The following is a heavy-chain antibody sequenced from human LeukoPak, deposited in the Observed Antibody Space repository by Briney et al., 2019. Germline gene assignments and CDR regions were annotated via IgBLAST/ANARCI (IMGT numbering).Heavy chain of an antibody. Sequence: PGGSLRLSCAASGFTFSSYAMSWVRQAPGKGLEWVSAIGGSGGSTYYANSVKGRFTLSRDNSKNTLYLQMNSLRADDTAVYYCATMPTGYSYGFGLDYWGQGTLVTVSS. CDR2: IGGSGGST. J-gene: IGHJ4*02. CDR3: ATMPTGYSYGFGLDY. D-gene: IGHD5-18*01. V-gene: IGHV3-23*01. CDR1: GFTFSSYA.